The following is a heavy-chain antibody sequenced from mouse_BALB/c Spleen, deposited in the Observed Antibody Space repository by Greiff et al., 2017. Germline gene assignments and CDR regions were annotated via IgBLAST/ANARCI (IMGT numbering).Heavy chain of an antibody. V-gene: IGHV1S135*01. D-gene: IGHD2-1*01. CDR1: GYSFTGYT. J-gene: IGHJ3*01. CDR3: ARVGDGNCGRFAY. CDR2: INPYNGGT. Sequence: VQLQQSGPELVKPGASMKISCKASGYSFTGYTMNWVKQRHGKNLEWIGLINPYNGGTSYNQKFKGKATLTVDKSSSTAYMELISLTSEDSAVYYCARVGDGNCGRFAYWGQGTLVTVSA.